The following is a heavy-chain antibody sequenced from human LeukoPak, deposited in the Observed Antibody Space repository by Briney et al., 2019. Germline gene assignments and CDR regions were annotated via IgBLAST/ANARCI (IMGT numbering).Heavy chain of an antibody. CDR3: ARFRFRPLARFDP. J-gene: IGHJ5*02. D-gene: IGHD3-16*01. V-gene: IGHV4-34*01. CDR1: GGSFSGYY. Sequence: SETLSLICAVYGGSFSGYYWSWIRQPPGKGLEWIGEINHSGSTNYNPSLKSRVTISVDTSKNQFSLKLSSVTAADTAVYYCARFRFRPLARFDPWGQGTLVTVSS. CDR2: INHSGST.